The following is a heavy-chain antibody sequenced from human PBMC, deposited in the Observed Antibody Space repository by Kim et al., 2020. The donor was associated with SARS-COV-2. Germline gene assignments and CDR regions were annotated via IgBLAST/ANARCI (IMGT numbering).Heavy chain of an antibody. J-gene: IGHJ3*02. V-gene: IGHV4-59*13. Sequence: SETLSLTCTVSGGSISSYYWSWIRQPPGKGLEWIGYIYYSGSTNYNPSLKSRVTISVDTSKNQFSLKLSSVTAADTAVYYCARDRCSGGSCPDDAFDIWGQGTMVTVSS. CDR3: ARDRCSGGSCPDDAFDI. CDR1: GGSISSYY. D-gene: IGHD2-15*01. CDR2: IYYSGST.